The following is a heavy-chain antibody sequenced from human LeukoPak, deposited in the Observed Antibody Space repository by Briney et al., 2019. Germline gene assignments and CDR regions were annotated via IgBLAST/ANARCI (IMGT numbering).Heavy chain of an antibody. CDR2: INHSGST. CDR1: GGSFSGYY. J-gene: IGHJ4*02. D-gene: IGHD2-8*01. Sequence: SETLSLTYAVYGGSFSGYYWSWIRQPPGKGLEWIGEINHSGSTNYNPSLKSRVTISVDTSKNQFSLKLSSVTAADTAVYYCARSLGYCTNGVCYDLPRYWGQGTLVTVSS. CDR3: ARSLGYCTNGVCYDLPRY. V-gene: IGHV4-34*01.